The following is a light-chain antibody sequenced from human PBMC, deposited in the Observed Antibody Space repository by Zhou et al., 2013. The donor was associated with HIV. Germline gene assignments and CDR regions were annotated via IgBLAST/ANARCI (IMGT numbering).Light chain of an antibody. V-gene: IGKV3-11*01. J-gene: IGKJ4*01. CDR1: QSVGNY. CDR3: QQRSSWPRILT. Sequence: EIVMTQSPATLSVSPGERATLSCRASQSVGNYLAWYQQKSGQAPRLLIYDASNRATGIPARFSGSGSGTDFTLTITSLDPEDSAVYYCQQRSSWPRILTFGEGPWWRSN. CDR2: DAS.